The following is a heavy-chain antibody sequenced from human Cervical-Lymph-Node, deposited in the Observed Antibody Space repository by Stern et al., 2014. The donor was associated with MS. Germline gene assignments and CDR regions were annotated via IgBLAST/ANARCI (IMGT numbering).Heavy chain of an antibody. J-gene: IGHJ4*02. CDR3: AKDGSGSSFDY. CDR2: ISYDGSNK. D-gene: IGHD1-26*01. CDR1: GFTFSSYG. V-gene: IGHV3-30*18. Sequence: MQLVESGGGGVQPGRSLGLSCAASGFTFSSYGMHWVRQAPGKGLEWVAVISYDGSNKYYADSVKGRFTISRDNSKNTLYLQMNSLRAEDTAVYYCAKDGSGSSFDYWGQGTLVTVSS.